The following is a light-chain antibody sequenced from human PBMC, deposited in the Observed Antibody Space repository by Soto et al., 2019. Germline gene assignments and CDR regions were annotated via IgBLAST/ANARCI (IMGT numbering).Light chain of an antibody. Sequence: DIQMTQSPSSLSASVGDRVTITCRASQSISSYLNWYQQKPGKAPKLLIFAASSLQSGVPSRFSGSGSGTDFTLTISSLQPEDFATYYCQKSYSTPPGGTFGQGAHVESK. CDR2: AAS. J-gene: IGKJ1*01. V-gene: IGKV1-39*01. CDR3: QKSYSTPPGGT. CDR1: QSISSY.